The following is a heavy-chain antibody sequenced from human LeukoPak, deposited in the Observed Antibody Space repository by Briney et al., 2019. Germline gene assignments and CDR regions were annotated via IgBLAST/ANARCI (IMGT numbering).Heavy chain of an antibody. D-gene: IGHD4-17*01. CDR1: GFAFISYG. V-gene: IGHV3-30*02. J-gene: IGHJ3*02. Sequence: GGSLRLSCAASGFAFISYGMHWVRRAPGKGLEWVAFIRYDGTNEYYADSVKGRFTISRDNSKNTLFLQMNSLRTEDTAVYYCAKSAITETTLEAFDIWGQGTMVTVSS. CDR3: AKSAITETTLEAFDI. CDR2: IRYDGTNE.